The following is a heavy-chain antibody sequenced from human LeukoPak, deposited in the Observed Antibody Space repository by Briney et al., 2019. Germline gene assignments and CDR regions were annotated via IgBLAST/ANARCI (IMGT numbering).Heavy chain of an antibody. J-gene: IGHJ4*02. V-gene: IGHV1-2*02. D-gene: IGHD4/OR15-4a*01. CDR2: INPNNGGT. CDR1: GYTFTAYY. Sequence: ASVTVSCKASGYTFTAYYMHWVRQAPGQGLEWIGWINPNNGGTTYAQKFQGRVTMTRDTSISTAYMELGRLTSDDTAMYFCLRDLTYGGISSPDCWGQGSLVTVSS. CDR3: LRDLTYGGISSPDC.